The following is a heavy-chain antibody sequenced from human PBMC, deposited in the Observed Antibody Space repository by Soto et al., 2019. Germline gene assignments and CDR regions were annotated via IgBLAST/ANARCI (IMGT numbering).Heavy chain of an antibody. J-gene: IGHJ4*02. Sequence: SETLSLTCTVSGDSISNYYWGWIRQSPGKGLEWIAYIQYSGSTNYNPSLKSRVTISVDTSKNQFSLKLSSVTAADTAVYYCARGGWEGSSWPFDYWGQGTLVTVSS. D-gene: IGHD6-13*01. CDR3: ARGGWEGSSWPFDY. V-gene: IGHV4-59*01. CDR1: GDSISNYY. CDR2: IQYSGST.